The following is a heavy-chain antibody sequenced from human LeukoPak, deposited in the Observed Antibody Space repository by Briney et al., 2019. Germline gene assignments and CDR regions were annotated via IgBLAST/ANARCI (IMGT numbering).Heavy chain of an antibody. D-gene: IGHD6-13*01. V-gene: IGHV3-30*04. CDR3: AREAGIAAAGPLFDY. Sequence: PGGSLRLSCAASGFTFSSYAMHWVRQAPGKGLEWGAVISYDGSNKYYADSVKGRFTISRDNSKNTLYLQMNSLRAEDTAVYYCAREAGIAAAGPLFDYWGQGTLVTVSS. J-gene: IGHJ4*02. CDR2: ISYDGSNK. CDR1: GFTFSSYA.